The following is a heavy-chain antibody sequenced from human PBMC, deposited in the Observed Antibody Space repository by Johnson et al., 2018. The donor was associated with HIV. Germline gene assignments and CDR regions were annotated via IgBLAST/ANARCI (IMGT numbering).Heavy chain of an antibody. J-gene: IGHJ3*02. Sequence: VQLVESGGGLVKPGGSIILSCAASGFTFSNAWMSWVRQAPGKGLEWVGRIKSKTDGGTTDYAAPVKGRFTISRDDSKNTLYLQMNSLKTEDTAVYYCTTETYYYDSSGYYYGHAFDIWGQGTMVTVSS. D-gene: IGHD3-22*01. V-gene: IGHV3-15*01. CDR2: IKSKTDGGTT. CDR3: TTETYYYDSSGYYYGHAFDI. CDR1: GFTFSNAW.